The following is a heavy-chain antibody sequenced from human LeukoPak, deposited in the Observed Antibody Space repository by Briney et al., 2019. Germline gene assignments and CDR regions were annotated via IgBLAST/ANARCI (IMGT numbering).Heavy chain of an antibody. Sequence: PGGSLRLSCAASGFTFSSYAMNWVRQAPGKGLEWVSTISGSGGSTYYADSVKGRFTISRDNSKNTLYLQMNSLRAEDTAVYYCAKVRGVIYFNYWGQGTLVTVSS. CDR3: AKVRGVIYFNY. J-gene: IGHJ4*02. V-gene: IGHV3-23*01. CDR1: GFTFSSYA. CDR2: ISGSGGST. D-gene: IGHD3-10*01.